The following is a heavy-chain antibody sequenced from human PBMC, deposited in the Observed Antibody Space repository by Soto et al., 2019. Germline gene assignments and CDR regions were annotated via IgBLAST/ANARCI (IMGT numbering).Heavy chain of an antibody. J-gene: IGHJ4*02. Sequence: PGGSLRLSCAASGFIVSSNYMNWVRQAPGKGLEWVSAMYSSGSTSYADSVKGRFTISRDNSKNTLYLQMNSLRAEYTAVYYCAKFNWNYGEVFDCWGQGTLVTVSS. V-gene: IGHV3-53*01. CDR1: GFIVSSNY. CDR2: MYSSGST. D-gene: IGHD1-7*01. CDR3: AKFNWNYGEVFDC.